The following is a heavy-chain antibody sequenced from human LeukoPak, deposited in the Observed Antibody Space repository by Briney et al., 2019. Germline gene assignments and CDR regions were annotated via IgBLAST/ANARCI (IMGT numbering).Heavy chain of an antibody. V-gene: IGHV3-23*01. Sequence: GGSLRLSCAGSGFTFSSYAMSWVGQAPGKGLEWVSLISSGGNTYHADSVRGRFTISRDNFKNTLYLQMNSLRAEDTAVYYCAKDGGDSPGHELFDYRGQGTLVTVSS. CDR1: GFTFSSYA. CDR2: ISSGGNT. D-gene: IGHD3-16*01. CDR3: AKDGGDSPGHELFDY. J-gene: IGHJ4*02.